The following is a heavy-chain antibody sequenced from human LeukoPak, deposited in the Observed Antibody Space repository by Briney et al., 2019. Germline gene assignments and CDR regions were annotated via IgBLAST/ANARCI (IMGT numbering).Heavy chain of an antibody. J-gene: IGHJ4*02. CDR1: GGTFSSYA. V-gene: IGHV1-69*04. D-gene: IGHD5-18*01. CDR2: IIPILGIA. CDR3: ARTAMGAVEYFDY. Sequence: SVKVSCKASGGTFSSYAISWVRQAPGQGLEWMGRIIPILGIANYAQKFQGRVTITADKSTSTAYMELSSLRSEDTAVYYCARTAMGAVEYFDYWGQGTLVTVSS.